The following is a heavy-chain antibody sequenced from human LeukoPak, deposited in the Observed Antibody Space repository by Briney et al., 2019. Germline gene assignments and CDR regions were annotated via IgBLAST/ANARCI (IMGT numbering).Heavy chain of an antibody. V-gene: IGHV5-51*01. D-gene: IGHD5-18*01. CDR1: GYSFTTSW. Sequence: GESLKISCKGSGYSFTTSWIGWVRQMPGKGLEWMGIFYPGGSDTTYSPSFQGQVTISADKSISTAYLQWSSLTASDTAMYYCATKAYSYSHSFDYWGQGTLVTVSS. CDR2: FYPGGSDT. CDR3: ATKAYSYSHSFDY. J-gene: IGHJ4*02.